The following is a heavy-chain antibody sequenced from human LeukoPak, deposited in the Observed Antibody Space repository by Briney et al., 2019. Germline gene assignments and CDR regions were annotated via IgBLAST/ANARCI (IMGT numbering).Heavy chain of an antibody. Sequence: SETLSLTCTVSGGSISSYYWSWIRQPPGKGLEWIGYTYYSGSTNYNPSRKSRVTISVDTSKNQFSLKLSSVTAADTAVYYCARDQWLRYCSGGSCQPQSYYGMDVWGQGTTVTVSS. J-gene: IGHJ6*02. CDR3: ARDQWLRYCSGGSCQPQSYYGMDV. D-gene: IGHD2-15*01. V-gene: IGHV4-59*01. CDR1: GGSISSYY. CDR2: TYYSGST.